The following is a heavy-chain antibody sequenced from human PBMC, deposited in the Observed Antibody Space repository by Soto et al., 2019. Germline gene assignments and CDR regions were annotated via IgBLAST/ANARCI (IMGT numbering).Heavy chain of an antibody. D-gene: IGHD6-6*01. V-gene: IGHV4-59*01. CDR1: GGSISSYY. J-gene: IGHJ6*02. CDR3: ARDQSIAARPLGFLDYYYGMDV. CDR2: IYYSGST. Sequence: DTLSLTCTVSGGSISSYYWSWIRQPPGEGLEWIGYIYYSGSTNYNPSLKSRVTISVDTSKTQFSLKLSSVTAADTAVYYCARDQSIAARPLGFLDYYYGMDVWGQGTTVTVSS.